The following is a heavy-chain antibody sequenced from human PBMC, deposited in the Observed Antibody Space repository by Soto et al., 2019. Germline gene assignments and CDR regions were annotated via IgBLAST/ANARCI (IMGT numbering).Heavy chain of an antibody. CDR2: INRGGSI. D-gene: IGHD2-21*01. CDR1: GFTVSSKY. Sequence: PGGSLRLSCAVSGFTVSSKYMSWVRQAPGKGLEWVSLINRGGSISYADSVKGRFTISRDNSKNTLYLQMNSLRAEDTAVYYCAKDLSLWAFDIWGQGTMVTVSS. V-gene: IGHV3-66*01. J-gene: IGHJ3*02. CDR3: AKDLSLWAFDI.